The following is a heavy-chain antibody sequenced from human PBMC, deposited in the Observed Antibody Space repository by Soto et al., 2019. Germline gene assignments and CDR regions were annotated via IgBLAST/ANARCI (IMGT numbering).Heavy chain of an antibody. J-gene: IGHJ5*02. Sequence: SATLSLTCTVSGGSISSGGYYWSWIRQHPGKGLEWIGYIYYSGSTYYNPSLKSRVTISVDTSKNQFSLKLSSVTAADTAVYYCARSFFTVHPQHLFDPLGQGTLVTGSS. CDR1: GGSISSGGYY. CDR2: IYYSGST. D-gene: IGHD1-1*01. CDR3: ARSFFTVHPQHLFDP. V-gene: IGHV4-31*03.